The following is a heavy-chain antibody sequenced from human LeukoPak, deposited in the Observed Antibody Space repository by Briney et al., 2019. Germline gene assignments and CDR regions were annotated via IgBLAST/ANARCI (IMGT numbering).Heavy chain of an antibody. CDR2: INHSGST. Sequence: SETLSLTCAVYGGSFSGYYWSWIRQPPGKGLEWIGEINHSGSTNYNPSLKSRVTISVDTSKNQFSLKLSSVTAADTAVYYCARAIAGRYDYVWGSYRYTAYFDYWGQGTLVTVSS. V-gene: IGHV4-34*01. CDR3: ARAIAGRYDYVWGSYRYTAYFDY. CDR1: GGSFSGYY. J-gene: IGHJ4*02. D-gene: IGHD3-16*02.